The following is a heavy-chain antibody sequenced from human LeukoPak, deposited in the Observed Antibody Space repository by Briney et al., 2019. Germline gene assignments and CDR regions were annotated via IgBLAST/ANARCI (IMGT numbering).Heavy chain of an antibody. CDR1: SGSITSYY. V-gene: IGHV4-34*01. D-gene: IGHD1-1*01. CDR2: INHSGST. Sequence: SETLSLTCTVSSGSITSYYWSWIRQPPGKGLEWIGEINHSGSTNYNPSLKSRVTISVDTSKNQFSLKLSSVTAADTAVYYCASGGELEPLDYWGQGTLVTVSS. J-gene: IGHJ4*02. CDR3: ASGGELEPLDY.